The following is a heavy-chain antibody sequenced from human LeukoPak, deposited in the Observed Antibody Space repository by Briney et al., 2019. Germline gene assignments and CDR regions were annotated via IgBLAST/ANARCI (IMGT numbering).Heavy chain of an antibody. J-gene: IGHJ4*02. CDR1: GFTFSTYD. Sequence: PGRSLRLSCAASGFTFSTYDMHWVRQAPGKGLEWVALISYDGINKYYADSVKGRFTISRDNSKNTLYLQTNSLRTEDTAVYYCATLPPLDYSGSYERLDSWGQGTLVTVSS. V-gene: IGHV3-30-3*01. D-gene: IGHD1-26*01. CDR2: ISYDGINK. CDR3: ATLPPLDYSGSYERLDS.